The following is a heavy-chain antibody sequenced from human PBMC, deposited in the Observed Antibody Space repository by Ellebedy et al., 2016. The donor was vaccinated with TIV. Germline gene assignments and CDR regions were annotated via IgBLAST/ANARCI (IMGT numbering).Heavy chain of an antibody. J-gene: IGHJ4*02. D-gene: IGHD3-22*01. CDR3: ARHYYYDSSGYYLYYFDY. CDR2: ISSSSSYT. V-gene: IGHV3-11*06. CDR1: GFTFSGYY. Sequence: PGGSLRLSCAASGFTFSGYYMSWIRQAPGKGLEWVSYISSSSSYTNYADSVKGRFTISRDNAKNSLYLQMNSLRAEDTAVYYCARHYYYDSSGYYLYYFDYWGQGTLVTVSS.